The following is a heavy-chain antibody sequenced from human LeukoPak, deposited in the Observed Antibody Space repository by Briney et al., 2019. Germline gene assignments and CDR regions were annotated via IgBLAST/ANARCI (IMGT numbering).Heavy chain of an antibody. V-gene: IGHV3-74*01. J-gene: IGHJ4*02. Sequence: GGSLRLSCAASGFTFSSYWMHWVRQAPGKGLVWVSRINSDGSSTSYADSVKGRFTISRDNAKNSLYLQMNSLRAEDTAVYYCARVGSSHDFDYWGQGTLVTVSS. CDR3: ARVGSSHDFDY. D-gene: IGHD6-6*01. CDR2: INSDGSST. CDR1: GFTFSSYW.